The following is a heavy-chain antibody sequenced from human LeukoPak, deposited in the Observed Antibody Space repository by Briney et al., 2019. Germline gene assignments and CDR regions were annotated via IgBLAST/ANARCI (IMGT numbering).Heavy chain of an antibody. CDR2: IYYTGST. CDR3: ARHLRDIRY. Sequence: SETLSLTCTVSGGSISGYYWSWIRQPPGKGLEWIGYIYYTGSTYYNPSLKSRVTISVDTSKNQFSLKLSSVTAADTAVYYCARHLRDIRYWGQGTLVTVSS. V-gene: IGHV4-59*08. CDR1: GGSISGYY. D-gene: IGHD3-9*01. J-gene: IGHJ4*02.